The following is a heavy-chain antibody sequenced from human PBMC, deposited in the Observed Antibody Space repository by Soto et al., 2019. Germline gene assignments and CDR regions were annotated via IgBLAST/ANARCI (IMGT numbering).Heavy chain of an antibody. CDR1: GGSISSYY. J-gene: IGHJ4*02. V-gene: IGHV4-59*01. Sequence: PSETLSLTCTVSGGSISSYYWSWIRQPPGKGLEWIGYIYFSGSTNYNPSLKSRVTISVDTSKNQISLKLSSVTAADTAVYYCALRDDYRNCWGQGTRVTVSS. CDR2: IYFSGST. D-gene: IGHD4-4*01. CDR3: ALRDDYRNC.